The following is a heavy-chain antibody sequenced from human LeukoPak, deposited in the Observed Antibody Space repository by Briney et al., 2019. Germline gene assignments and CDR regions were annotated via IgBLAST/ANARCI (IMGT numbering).Heavy chain of an antibody. Sequence: GASVTVSCKASGYTFTGYYMHWVRQAPGQGLEWMGWINPNSGGTNYAQKFQGRVTMTRDTSISTAYMELSRLRSDDTAVYYCARDKDGGSRKLMHFDYWGQGTLVTVSS. D-gene: IGHD1-26*01. CDR3: ARDKDGGSRKLMHFDY. CDR1: GYTFTGYY. V-gene: IGHV1-2*02. J-gene: IGHJ4*02. CDR2: INPNSGGT.